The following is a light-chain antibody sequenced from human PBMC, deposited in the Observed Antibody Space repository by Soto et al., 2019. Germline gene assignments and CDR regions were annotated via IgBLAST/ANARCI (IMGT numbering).Light chain of an antibody. Sequence: EIGLLQSPGTLSLCPGETVTVSCKPCHHTSSRYLAWYQQKPARGARLLISGASSRATDIPDRFSGSGYGTDFTLTISRLEPEDFAVYYCQQYGTSPPTFGQGTKVDIK. V-gene: IGKV3-20*01. CDR2: GAS. CDR1: HHTSSRY. J-gene: IGKJ1*01. CDR3: QQYGTSPPT.